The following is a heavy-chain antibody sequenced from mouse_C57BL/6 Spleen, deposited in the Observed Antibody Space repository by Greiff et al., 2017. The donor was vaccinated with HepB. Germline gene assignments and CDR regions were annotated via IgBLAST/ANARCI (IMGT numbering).Heavy chain of an antibody. CDR2: INPNNGGT. CDR3: ARRVYGNYEYFDV. V-gene: IGHV1-18*01. D-gene: IGHD2-1*01. Sequence: EVKLMESGPELVKPGASVKIPCKASGYTFTDYNMDWVKQSHGKSLEWIGDINPNNGGTIYNQKFKGKATLTVDKSSSTAYMELRSLTSEDTAVYYCARRVYGNYEYFDVWGTGTTVTVSS. CDR1: GYTFTDYN. J-gene: IGHJ1*03.